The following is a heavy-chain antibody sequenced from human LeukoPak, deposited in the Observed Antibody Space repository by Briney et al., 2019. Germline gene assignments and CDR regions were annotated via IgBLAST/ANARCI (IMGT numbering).Heavy chain of an antibody. CDR2: ISYDGSNK. V-gene: IGHV3-30-3*01. CDR3: ARVASTGLLWFGELFPDY. J-gene: IGHJ4*02. Sequence: GRSLRLSCAASGFTFSSYAMHWVRQAPGKVLEWVAVISYDGSNKYYADSVKGRFTISRDNSKNTLYLQMNSLRAEDTAVYYCARVASTGLLWFGELFPDYWGQGTLVTVSS. D-gene: IGHD3-10*01. CDR1: GFTFSSYA.